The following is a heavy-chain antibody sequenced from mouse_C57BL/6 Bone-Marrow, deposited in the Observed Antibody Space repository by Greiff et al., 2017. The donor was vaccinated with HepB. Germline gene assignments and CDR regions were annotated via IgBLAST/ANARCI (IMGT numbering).Heavy chain of an antibody. D-gene: IGHD2-1*01. J-gene: IGHJ4*01. CDR3: ARGGYYGNYRAMDY. CDR1: GYTFTSYG. V-gene: IGHV1-81*01. Sequence: QVQLKQSGAELARPGASVKLSCKASGYTFTSYGISWVKQRTGQGLEWIGEIYPRSGNTYYNEKFKGKATLTADKSSSTAYMELRSLTSEDSAVYFCARGGYYGNYRAMDYWGQGTSVTVSS. CDR2: IYPRSGNT.